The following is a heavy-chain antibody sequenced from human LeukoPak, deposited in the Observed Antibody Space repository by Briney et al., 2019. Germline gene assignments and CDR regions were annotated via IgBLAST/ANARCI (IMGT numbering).Heavy chain of an antibody. CDR1: GYTFTGYY. CDR2: INPNSGGT. D-gene: IGHD3-10*01. J-gene: IGHJ4*02. Sequence: ASVKVSCKASGYTFTGYYMHWVRQAPGQGLEWMGWINPNSGGTNYAQKFQGRVTMTRVTSNTTDSMELIMLRSDDTAVYYCARVMVRGVIGSFLFAYWGQGTLVTVSS. CDR3: ARVMVRGVIGSFLFAY. V-gene: IGHV1-2*02.